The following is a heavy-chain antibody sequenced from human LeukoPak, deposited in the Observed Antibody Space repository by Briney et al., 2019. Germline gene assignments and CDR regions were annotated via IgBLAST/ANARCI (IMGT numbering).Heavy chain of an antibody. CDR2: INAGNGNT. CDR1: GYTFTGYY. J-gene: IGHJ5*02. Sequence: GASVKVSCKASGYTFTGYYMHWVRQALGQRLEWMGWINAGNGNTKYSQEFQGRVTITRDTSASTAYMELSSLRSEDMAVYYCARGTGYSSSWNFVFDPWGQGTLVTVSS. V-gene: IGHV1-3*03. D-gene: IGHD6-13*01. CDR3: ARGTGYSSSWNFVFDP.